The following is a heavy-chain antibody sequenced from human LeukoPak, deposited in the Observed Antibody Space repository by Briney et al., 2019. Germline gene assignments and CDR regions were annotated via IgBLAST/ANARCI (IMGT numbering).Heavy chain of an antibody. CDR1: GYTFTGYY. CDR3: ARLITMIVVDDDY. D-gene: IGHD3-22*01. Sequence: APVKVSCKASGYTFTGYYMHWVRQAPGQGLEWMGWINPNSGGTNYAQKFQGRVTMTRDTSISTAYMELSRLRSDDTAVYYCARLITMIVVDDDYWGQGTLVTVSS. J-gene: IGHJ4*02. CDR2: INPNSGGT. V-gene: IGHV1-2*02.